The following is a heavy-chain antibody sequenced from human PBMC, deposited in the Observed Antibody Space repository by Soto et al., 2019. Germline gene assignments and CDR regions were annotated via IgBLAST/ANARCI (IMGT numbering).Heavy chain of an antibody. CDR3: ARDKGLGWNPWYFDL. Sequence: QVQLVQSGAEVKKPGSSVKVSCKASGGTFSSYAISWVRQAPGQGLEWMGGIIPIFGTANYAQKFQGRVTTTADDSTRTAYMELSSLRSEDTDVYYCARDKGLGWNPWYFDLWGRGTLVTVSS. D-gene: IGHD1-1*01. CDR2: IIPIFGTA. CDR1: GGTFSSYA. J-gene: IGHJ2*01. V-gene: IGHV1-69*12.